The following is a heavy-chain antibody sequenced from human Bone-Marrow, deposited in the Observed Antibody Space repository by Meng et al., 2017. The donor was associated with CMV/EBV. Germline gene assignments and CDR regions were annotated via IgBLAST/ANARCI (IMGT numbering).Heavy chain of an antibody. CDR1: GFTVSSKY. V-gene: IGHV3-66*02. J-gene: IGHJ4*02. CDR3: ARGSTPVEGSSIVVEDY. D-gene: IGHD6-13*01. CDR2: IYSGGNT. Sequence: ESLKPSFAASGFTVSSKYIRWVRQAPGKGLEWVSVIYSGGNTYYADSLKGRITIPRDTSKITLYLQMNSLRAEDTAVYFCARGSTPVEGSSIVVEDYWGQGTLVTVSS.